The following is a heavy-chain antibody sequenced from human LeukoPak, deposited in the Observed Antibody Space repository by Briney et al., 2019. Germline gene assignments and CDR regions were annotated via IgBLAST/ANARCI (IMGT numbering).Heavy chain of an antibody. D-gene: IGHD3-22*01. J-gene: IGHJ4*02. CDR2: INPNSGGT. CDR3: AVISYYDSSGYSNY. CDR1: GHTFTGYY. V-gene: IGHV1-2*02. Sequence: ASVKVSCKASGHTFTGYYMHWVRQAPGQGLEWMGWINPNSGGTNYAQKFQGRVTMTRDTSISTAYMELSRLRSDDTAVYYCAVISYYDSSGYSNYWGQGTLVTVSS.